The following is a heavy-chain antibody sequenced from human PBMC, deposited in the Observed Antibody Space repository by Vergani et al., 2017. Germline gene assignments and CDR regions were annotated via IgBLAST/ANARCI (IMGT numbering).Heavy chain of an antibody. Sequence: QVQLQQWGAGLLKPSETLSLTCAVYGGSFSDYYMSWIRQAPGKGLEWVSYISSSGSTIYYADSVKGRFTISRDNAKNSLYLQMNSLRAEDTAVYYCARVNDFWSGYSYYFDYWGQGTLVTVSS. V-gene: IGHV3-11*01. CDR3: ARVNDFWSGYSYYFDY. CDR2: ISSSGSTI. D-gene: IGHD3-3*01. J-gene: IGHJ4*02. CDR1: GGSFSDYY.